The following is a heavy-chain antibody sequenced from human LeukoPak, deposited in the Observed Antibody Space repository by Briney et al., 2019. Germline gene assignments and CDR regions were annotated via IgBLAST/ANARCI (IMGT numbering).Heavy chain of an antibody. V-gene: IGHV3-23*01. D-gene: IGHD2-21*01. Sequence: GGSLRLSCAASGFTFSSYAMSWVRQAPGKGLEWVSAISGSGGSTYYADSVKGRFTISRNNPKNTLYLKMNSLRAEDTAVYYCARVPKDEVVVVLYYFDYWGQGTLVTVSS. CDR3: ARVPKDEVVVVLYYFDY. J-gene: IGHJ4*02. CDR2: ISGSGGST. CDR1: GFTFSSYA.